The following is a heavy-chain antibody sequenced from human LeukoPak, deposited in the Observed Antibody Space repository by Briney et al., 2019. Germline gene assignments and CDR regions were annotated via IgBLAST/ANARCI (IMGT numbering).Heavy chain of an antibody. CDR3: ATDWSSTSCYLFDP. Sequence: ASVKVSCKASGYTFTGYYMHWVRQAPGQGLEWMGWINPNSGGTHYAQKFQGRVTMTRDTSISTAYMELSRLRSDDTAVYYCATDWSSTSCYLFDPWGQGTLVTVSS. D-gene: IGHD2-2*01. J-gene: IGHJ5*02. V-gene: IGHV1-2*02. CDR1: GYTFTGYY. CDR2: INPNSGGT.